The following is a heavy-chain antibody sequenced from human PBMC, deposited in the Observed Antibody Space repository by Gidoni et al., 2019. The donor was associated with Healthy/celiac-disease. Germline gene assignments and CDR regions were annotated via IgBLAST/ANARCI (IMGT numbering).Heavy chain of an antibody. CDR1: AFTFSRYS. CDR2: ISSSSSTI. J-gene: IGHJ4*02. D-gene: IGHD1-26*01. V-gene: IGHV3-48*01. Sequence: DVLLVASGVGFVQPGGSLRLSFSASAFTFSRYSMNWVRQAPGKGLEWVSYISSSSSTIYYADSVKGRFTISRDNAKNSLYLQMDSLRAEDTAVYYCARDVPLVGAFGYWGQGTLVTVSS. CDR3: ARDVPLVGAFGY.